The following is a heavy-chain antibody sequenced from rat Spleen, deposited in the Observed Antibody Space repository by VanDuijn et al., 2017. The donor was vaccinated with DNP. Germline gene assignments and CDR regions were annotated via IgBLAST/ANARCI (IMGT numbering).Heavy chain of an antibody. CDR3: VRWNSGHFDY. Sequence: EVQLVESGGGLVQPGRSLKLSCAASGFTFSNFDMAWVRQAPKKGLEWVATISYDGSSLYYRDSVKGRFTISRGNAKTTLYLQMDSLRSEDMATYYCVRWNSGHFDYWGQGVMVPVSS. V-gene: IGHV5-7*01. J-gene: IGHJ2*01. CDR2: ISYDGSSL. D-gene: IGHD4-3*01. CDR1: GFTFSNFD.